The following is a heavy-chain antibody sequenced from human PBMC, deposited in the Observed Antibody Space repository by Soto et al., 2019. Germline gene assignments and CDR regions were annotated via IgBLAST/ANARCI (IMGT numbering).Heavy chain of an antibody. Sequence: GGSLRLSCAASGFTFSSYAMSWVRQAPGKGLEWVSAISGSGGSTYYADSVKGRFTISRDNSKNTLYLQMNSLRAEDTAVYYCAKFCESDYDILTGYGYFDYWGQGTLVTVSS. D-gene: IGHD3-9*01. CDR2: ISGSGGST. CDR3: AKFCESDYDILTGYGYFDY. J-gene: IGHJ4*02. V-gene: IGHV3-23*01. CDR1: GFTFSSYA.